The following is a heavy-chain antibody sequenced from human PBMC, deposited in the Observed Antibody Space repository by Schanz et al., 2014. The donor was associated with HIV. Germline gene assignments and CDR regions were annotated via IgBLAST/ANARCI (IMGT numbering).Heavy chain of an antibody. D-gene: IGHD4-17*01. CDR1: GYTFSSYD. Sequence: QVQLVQSGAEVKNPGASVKVSCKASGYTFSSYDINWVRQATGQGLEWMGWIIAIIGTPNYAQNFKGRVTITADEITSTAYMELSSLRSEDTAVYYCATGGRHGDPFEYWGQGTLVTVSS. CDR3: ATGGRHGDPFEY. J-gene: IGHJ4*02. CDR2: IIAIIGTP. V-gene: IGHV1-69*01.